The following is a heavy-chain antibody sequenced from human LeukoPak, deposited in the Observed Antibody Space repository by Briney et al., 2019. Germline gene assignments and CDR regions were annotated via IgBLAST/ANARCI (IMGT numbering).Heavy chain of an antibody. CDR1: GGSFSGYY. CDR3: ARAPSRLRGSSRACDI. V-gene: IGHV4-34*01. Sequence: SETLSLTCAVYGGSFSGYYWSWIRQPPGKGLEWIGEINHSGSTNYNPSLTSRVTISVDTSKNQLSLKLSSVTAADTAVYYCARAPSRLRGSSRACDIWGQGTMVTVSS. J-gene: IGHJ3*02. D-gene: IGHD1-26*01. CDR2: INHSGST.